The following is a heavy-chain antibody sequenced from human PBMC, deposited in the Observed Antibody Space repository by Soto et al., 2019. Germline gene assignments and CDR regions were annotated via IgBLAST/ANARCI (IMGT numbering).Heavy chain of an antibody. D-gene: IGHD6-13*01. CDR1: GFSFSSSA. V-gene: IGHV3-73*02. CDR3: TRPHSRSKDDFYYYGLDV. CDR2: IRSEGNSYAT. J-gene: IGHJ6*02. Sequence: DVQVVESGGGLVQPGGSLKLSCAASGFSFSSSAMHWVRQASGKGLEWVGRIRSEGNSYATEYAASVKGRFTISRDDSQSTAYLQMNSLKIEDTAVYYCTRPHSRSKDDFYYYGLDVWGQGTTVTVSS.